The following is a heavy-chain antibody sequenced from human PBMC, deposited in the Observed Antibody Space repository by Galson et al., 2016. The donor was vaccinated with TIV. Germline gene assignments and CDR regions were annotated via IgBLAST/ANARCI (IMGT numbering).Heavy chain of an antibody. D-gene: IGHD2-21*02. Sequence: SVKVSCKASGGTFSSNIINWIRQAPGQGLEWMGGIIPHVGIANYARRLKGRVTITADKSTNTAYMELSSLRSEDTAMYYCATFAACGGDCYYFDYWGQGTLVTVSS. CDR3: ATFAACGGDCYYFDY. CDR2: IIPHVGIA. V-gene: IGHV1-69*10. J-gene: IGHJ4*02. CDR1: GGTFSSNI.